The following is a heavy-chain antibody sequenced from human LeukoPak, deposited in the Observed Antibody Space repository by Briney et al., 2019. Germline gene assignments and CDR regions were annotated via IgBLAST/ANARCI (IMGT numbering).Heavy chain of an antibody. CDR3: ARGPPITIAAAGTWFDP. D-gene: IGHD6-13*01. Sequence: ASVKVSCKASGGTFSSYAISWVRQAPGQGLEWMGRIIPILGIANYAQKFQGRVMITADKSTSTAYMELSSLRSEDTAVYYCARGPPITIAAAGTWFDPWGQGTLVTVSS. J-gene: IGHJ5*02. V-gene: IGHV1-69*04. CDR2: IIPILGIA. CDR1: GGTFSSYA.